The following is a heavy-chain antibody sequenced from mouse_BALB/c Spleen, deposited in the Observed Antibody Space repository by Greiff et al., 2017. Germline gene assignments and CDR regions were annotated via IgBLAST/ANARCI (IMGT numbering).Heavy chain of an antibody. J-gene: IGHJ2*01. D-gene: IGHD1-2*01. CDR1: GYAFSSYW. Sequence: QVQLQQSGAELVRPGSSVTISCKASGYAFSSYWMNWVKQRPGQGLEWIGQIYPGDGDTNYNGKFKGKATLTADKSSSTAYMQLSSLTSEDSAVYFCARRTTATHLDYWGQGTTLTVSS. CDR3: ARRTTATHLDY. V-gene: IGHV1-80*01. CDR2: IYPGDGDT.